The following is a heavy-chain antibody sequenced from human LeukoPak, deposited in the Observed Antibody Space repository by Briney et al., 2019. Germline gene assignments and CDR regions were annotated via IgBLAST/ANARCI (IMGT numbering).Heavy chain of an antibody. V-gene: IGHV3-11*06. CDR2: ISSGSSYI. CDR3: ARGKSSGWPYNWFDP. J-gene: IGHJ5*02. D-gene: IGHD6-19*01. Sequence: SGGSLRLSCAASGFTFSDYYMSWIRQAPGKGLEWVSSISSGSSYIYYADSVKGRFTISRDNAKNSLYLQMNSLRAEDTAVYYCARGKSSGWPYNWFDPWGQGTLVTVSS. CDR1: GFTFSDYY.